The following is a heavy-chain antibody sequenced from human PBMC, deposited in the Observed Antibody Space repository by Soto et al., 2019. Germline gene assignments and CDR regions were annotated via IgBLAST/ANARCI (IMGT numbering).Heavy chain of an antibody. Sequence: GESLKISCKGSGYSFTSYWIGWVRQMPWKGLEWMGIIYPGDSDTRYSPSFQGQVTISADKSISTAYLQWSSLKASDTAMYYCACPSGEQHDAFDIWGQGTMVTVSS. V-gene: IGHV5-51*01. CDR2: IYPGDSDT. D-gene: IGHD1-26*01. CDR3: ACPSGEQHDAFDI. J-gene: IGHJ3*02. CDR1: GYSFTSYW.